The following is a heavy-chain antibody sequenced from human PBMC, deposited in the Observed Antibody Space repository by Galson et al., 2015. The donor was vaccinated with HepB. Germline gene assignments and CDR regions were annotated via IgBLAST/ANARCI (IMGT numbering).Heavy chain of an antibody. CDR1: GFTFSSYA. D-gene: IGHD3-22*01. CDR2: IWYDGSNK. J-gene: IGHJ4*02. V-gene: IGHV3-33*01. CDR3: ATDEDSSGSFAY. Sequence: SLRLSCAASGFTFSSYAMHWVRQAPGKGLEWVAVIWYDGSNKYYADSVKGRFTISRDNSKNTLYLQMNSLRAEDTAVYYCATDEDSSGSFAYWGQGTLVTVSS.